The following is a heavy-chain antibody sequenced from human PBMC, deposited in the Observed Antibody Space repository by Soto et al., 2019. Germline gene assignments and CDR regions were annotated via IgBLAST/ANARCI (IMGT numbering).Heavy chain of an antibody. CDR1: GGSISSYY. Sequence: SETLSLTCTVSGGSISSYYWSWIRQPPGKGLEWIGYIYYSGSTNYNPSLKSRVTISVDTSKNQFSLKLSSVTAADTAVYYCARQVQLDLFDPWGKGTLVTVSS. D-gene: IGHD2-2*01. CDR3: ARQVQLDLFDP. J-gene: IGHJ5*02. CDR2: IYYSGST. V-gene: IGHV4-59*08.